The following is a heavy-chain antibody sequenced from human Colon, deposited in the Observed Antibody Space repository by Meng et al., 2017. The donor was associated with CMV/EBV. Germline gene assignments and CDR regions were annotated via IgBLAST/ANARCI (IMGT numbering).Heavy chain of an antibody. Sequence: VCTSISKAMNGVRQVQGKGLEWVSSITNTGRYIDYREAVKGRFTISRDNAKNSLYLQMNSLRAEDTAVFYCAAGHYDILTGYYSLDYWGQGTLVTVSS. D-gene: IGHD3-9*01. CDR2: ITNTGRYI. V-gene: IGHV3-21*01. J-gene: IGHJ4*02. CDR3: AAGHYDILTGYYSLDY. CDR1: VCTSISKA.